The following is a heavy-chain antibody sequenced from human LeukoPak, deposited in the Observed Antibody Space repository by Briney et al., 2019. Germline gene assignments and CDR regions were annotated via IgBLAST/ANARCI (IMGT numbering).Heavy chain of an antibody. V-gene: IGHV3-7*01. CDR1: GFTFSNYW. Sequence: GGSLRLSFVVSGFTFSNYWMSWVRQAPGKGLEGVANIKQDGSEKHYLDSVKGRFAISRENAKNSLYLQMNSLGAEDTAVYYCARDNYYGSGSFYKRAYYFDYWGQGTLVTVSS. D-gene: IGHD3-10*01. CDR3: ARDNYYGSGSFYKRAYYFDY. CDR2: IKQDGSEK. J-gene: IGHJ4*02.